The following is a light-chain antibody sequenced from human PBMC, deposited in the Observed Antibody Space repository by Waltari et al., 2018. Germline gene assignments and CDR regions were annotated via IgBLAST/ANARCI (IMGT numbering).Light chain of an antibody. Sequence: DIQMTQSPSFLFVSVGDRVNITCRASQRISSYLNWYQMKPGRAPELLIYAASSLQSGVPSRFSGSGSVTEFTLTISSLQPDDFATYYCQQTYSLFTFGPGTKVDFK. V-gene: IGKV1-39*01. CDR1: QRISSY. CDR2: AAS. CDR3: QQTYSLFT. J-gene: IGKJ3*01.